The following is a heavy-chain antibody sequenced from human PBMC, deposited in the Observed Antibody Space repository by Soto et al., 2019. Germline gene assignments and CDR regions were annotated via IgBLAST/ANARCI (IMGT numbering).Heavy chain of an antibody. V-gene: IGHV2-5*02. J-gene: IGHJ4*02. CDR3: AHSPYISGSIDY. CDR2: IYWDDDK. D-gene: IGHD6-19*01. CDR1: GFSLSTSGVG. Sequence: QITLKESGPTLVKPTQTLTLTCTFSGFSLSTSGVGVGWIRQPPGKALEWLALIYWDDDKRYSPSLKHRLTITKDTSKNQVVLTMTNMDPVDTATYYCAHSPYISGSIDYWGQGTLVTVSS.